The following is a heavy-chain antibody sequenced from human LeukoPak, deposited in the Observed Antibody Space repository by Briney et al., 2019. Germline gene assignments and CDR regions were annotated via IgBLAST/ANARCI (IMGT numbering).Heavy chain of an antibody. V-gene: IGHV1-2*02. J-gene: IGHJ5*02. CDR3: ARDVHGDYGSGWFDP. Sequence: ASVKVSCKASGYTFTGYYMHWVRQAPGQGLEWMGWINPNSGDTNYAQKFQGRVTVTRDTSISTAYMELSRLRSDDTAVYYCARDVHGDYGSGWFDPWGQGTLVSVSS. CDR1: GYTFTGYY. D-gene: IGHD4-17*01. CDR2: INPNSGDT.